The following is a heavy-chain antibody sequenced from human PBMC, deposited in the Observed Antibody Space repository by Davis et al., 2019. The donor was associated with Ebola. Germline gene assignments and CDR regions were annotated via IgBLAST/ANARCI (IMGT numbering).Heavy chain of an antibody. J-gene: IGHJ4*02. CDR1: GFTFSSYA. CDR2: ISGSGGST. CDR3: AGGQWRPFDS. D-gene: IGHD6-19*01. Sequence: GESLKISCAASGFTFSSYAMSWVRQAPGKGLEWVSAISGSGGSTYYADSVKGRFTISRDNSKNTLYLQMNTLGVEDTAVYYCAGGQWRPFDSWGQGTLVTVSS. V-gene: IGHV3-23*01.